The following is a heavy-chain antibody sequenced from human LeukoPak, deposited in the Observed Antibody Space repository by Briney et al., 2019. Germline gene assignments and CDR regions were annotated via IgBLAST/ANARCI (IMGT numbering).Heavy chain of an antibody. CDR3: ARDLIEYYDILTGYYSLGY. J-gene: IGHJ4*02. V-gene: IGHV1-69*13. CDR2: IIPIFGTA. D-gene: IGHD3-9*01. CDR1: GGTFSSYA. Sequence: GASVKVCCKASGGTFSSYAISWVRQAAGQGLEWMGGIIPIFGTANYAQKVQGRVTITAAESTSTAYMELSSLRSEDTAVYYCARDLIEYYDILTGYYSLGYWGQGTLVTVSS.